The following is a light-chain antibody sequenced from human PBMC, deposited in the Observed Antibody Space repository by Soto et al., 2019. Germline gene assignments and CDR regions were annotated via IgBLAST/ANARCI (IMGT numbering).Light chain of an antibody. CDR2: GAS. CDR3: QQYNKWPSYT. J-gene: IGKJ2*01. V-gene: IGKV3-15*01. Sequence: EIVMTQSPATLSVSPGERATLSCRASQSITNNLAWYQQSPGQAPRLLIYGASTRATGIPARFSGSGSGTDFTLTISSLQSEDSAVYYCQQYNKWPSYTFGQGTKLEIQ. CDR1: QSITNN.